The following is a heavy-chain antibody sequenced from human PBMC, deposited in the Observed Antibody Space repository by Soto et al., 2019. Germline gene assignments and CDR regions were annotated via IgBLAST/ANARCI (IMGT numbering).Heavy chain of an antibody. V-gene: IGHV1-8*01. CDR1: GYTFTRYD. Sequence: QVQLVQSGAEVTKPGASVKVSCKDSGYTFTRYDINWVRQATGQGLEWMGWMSPNSGATGYAQKFQGRVTMTRDTSISTAYMELSNLRSEDTAIYYCARGVDAGVDVWGQGSTVAVSS. CDR2: MSPNSGAT. D-gene: IGHD1-1*01. J-gene: IGHJ6*02. CDR3: ARGVDAGVDV.